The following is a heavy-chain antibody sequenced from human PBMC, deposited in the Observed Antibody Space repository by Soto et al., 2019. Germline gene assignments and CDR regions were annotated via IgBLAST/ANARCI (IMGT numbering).Heavy chain of an antibody. CDR3: ARAPTYSYGSGSPYYFYAMDV. CDR2: IYDGGST. J-gene: IGHJ6*02. D-gene: IGHD3-10*01. Sequence: QVQLQQSGPGLVRPSETLSLTCTVSGDSISRYYWSWIRQSPGKGLEWMGYIYDGGSTRYNPSLRSRVTISADTSENQFSLKLSSVTAADTAVYYCARAPTYSYGSGSPYYFYAMDVWGQGTTVTVSS. V-gene: IGHV4-59*01. CDR1: GDSISRYY.